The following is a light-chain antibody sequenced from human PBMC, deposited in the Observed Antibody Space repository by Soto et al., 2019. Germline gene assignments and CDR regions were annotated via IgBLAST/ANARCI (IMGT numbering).Light chain of an antibody. CDR3: CSFAGSYTYV. V-gene: IGLV2-14*03. Sequence: QSVLTQPASVSGSPGQSITISCTGTSSDVGAYNFVSWHQQHPGKAPKLMIYNVYDRPSGISYRFSGSKSGNTASLTISGLQGEDEADYSCCSFAGSYTYVFGTGTKVTVL. CDR1: SSDVGAYNF. CDR2: NVY. J-gene: IGLJ1*01.